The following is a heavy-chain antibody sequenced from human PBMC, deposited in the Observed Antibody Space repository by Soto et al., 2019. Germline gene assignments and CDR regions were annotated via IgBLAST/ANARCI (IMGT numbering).Heavy chain of an antibody. CDR1: GYTFTNYW. CDR2: IYPGDSDT. J-gene: IGHJ6*02. CDR3: AASIFYYGMDV. Sequence: ESLKISCKGSGYTFTNYWIGWVRQMPGKGLEWMGIIYPGDSDTKYNPSFQGQVTISADKSITTTYLRWTSLKASDTAIYYCAASIFYYGMDVWGQGTTVTVSS. V-gene: IGHV5-51*01.